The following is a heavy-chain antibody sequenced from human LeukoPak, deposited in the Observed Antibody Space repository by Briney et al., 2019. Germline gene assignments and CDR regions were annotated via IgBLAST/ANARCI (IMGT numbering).Heavy chain of an antibody. CDR2: ISGSGDTT. Sequence: GGSLRLSCAASGFTFSSYAMSWVRQAPGKGLEWVSAISGSGDTTYYADSVKGRFTISRDNSKITLYVQMHSLRVEDTAVYYCAKDQSSDFDYWGQGTLVTVSS. D-gene: IGHD2-15*01. V-gene: IGHV3-23*01. CDR3: AKDQSSDFDY. J-gene: IGHJ4*02. CDR1: GFTFSSYA.